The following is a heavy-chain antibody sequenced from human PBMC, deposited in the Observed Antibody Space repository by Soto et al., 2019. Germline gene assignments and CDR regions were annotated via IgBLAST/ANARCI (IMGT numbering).Heavy chain of an antibody. Sequence: GGSLRLSCAASGFTFSSYGMHWVRQAPGKGLEWVAVISYDGSNKYYVDSVKGRFTISRDNSKNTLFLQMNSLRAEDTAVYYCAKDLADGMYYYYMDVWGKGTTVTVSS. J-gene: IGHJ6*03. D-gene: IGHD1-1*01. CDR1: GFTFSSYG. CDR2: ISYDGSNK. CDR3: AKDLADGMYYYYMDV. V-gene: IGHV3-30*18.